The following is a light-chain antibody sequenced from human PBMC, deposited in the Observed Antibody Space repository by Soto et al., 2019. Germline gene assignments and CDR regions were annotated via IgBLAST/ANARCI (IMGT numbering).Light chain of an antibody. CDR2: EVF. CDR1: NSDVGGYNY. J-gene: IGLJ1*01. V-gene: IGLV2-14*01. Sequence: QSALTQPASVSGSPGQSITIPCTGTNSDVGGYNYVSWYQHHPGKAPKLMIYEVFNRPSGVYSRFSGSKSGSTASLTISGLQAEDEADYYCSSYTTTNTLYVFGTGTKLTVL. CDR3: SSYTTTNTLYV.